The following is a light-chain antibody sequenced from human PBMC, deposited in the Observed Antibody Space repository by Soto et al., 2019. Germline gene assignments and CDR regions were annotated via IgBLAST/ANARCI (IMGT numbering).Light chain of an antibody. J-gene: IGKJ4*01. CDR3: QQRSKWPLT. Sequence: EIVLTQSPATLSLSPGERATLSCRASQSVSSYLAWYQQKPGQAPRLLIYDASNSATGIPARFSGSGSGTDFTLTISSLEPEDFAVYYCQQRSKWPLTFGGGTKVEIK. CDR2: DAS. V-gene: IGKV3-11*01. CDR1: QSVSSY.